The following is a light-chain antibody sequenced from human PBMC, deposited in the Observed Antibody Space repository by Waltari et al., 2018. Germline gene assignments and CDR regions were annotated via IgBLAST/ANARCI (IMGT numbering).Light chain of an antibody. CDR3: STWDYSLSGYV. CDR1: RNNVGGYG. Sequence: QSALIQEASVSGAVGQKVTLSCNGNRNNVGGYGVGWHQQISNGAPKTVIFGNSRPSGIPDRFSVSRSGITASLTISGLQPEDEGDYYCSTWDYSLSGYVFGTGTKVTVL. V-gene: IGLV1-40*01. J-gene: IGLJ1*01. CDR2: GNS.